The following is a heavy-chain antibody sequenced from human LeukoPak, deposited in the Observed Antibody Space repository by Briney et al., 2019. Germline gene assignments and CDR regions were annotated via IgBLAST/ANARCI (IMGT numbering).Heavy chain of an antibody. V-gene: IGHV4-59*08. CDR2: IYYTGST. J-gene: IGHJ5*02. CDR1: GGPISTYQ. Sequence: SETLSLTCTVSGGPISTYQWSWIRQPPGEGLEWIGYIYYTGSTNYNPSLRSRVTISLDTSKNQFSLRVNSVTAADTAVYYCARRTTVTPNWFDPWGQGTLVTVSS. CDR3: ARRTTVTPNWFDP. D-gene: IGHD4-17*01.